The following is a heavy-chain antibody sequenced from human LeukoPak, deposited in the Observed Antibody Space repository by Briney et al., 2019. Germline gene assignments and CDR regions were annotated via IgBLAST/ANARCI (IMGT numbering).Heavy chain of an antibody. CDR3: ARGRWVTMGLDY. Sequence: SATLYLTCAVYGETFSGYYMRWIRQPPGKGLEWIGEINHSGSTNYNPSLKSRVTISVDTSKNQFSLKLSSVTAADTAVYYCARGRWVTMGLDYWGQGTLVTVSS. J-gene: IGHJ4*02. D-gene: IGHD4/OR15-4a*01. CDR1: GETFSGYY. V-gene: IGHV4-34*01. CDR2: INHSGST.